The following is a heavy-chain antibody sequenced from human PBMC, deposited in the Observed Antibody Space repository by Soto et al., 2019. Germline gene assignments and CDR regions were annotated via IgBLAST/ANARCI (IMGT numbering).Heavy chain of an antibody. D-gene: IGHD6-13*01. V-gene: IGHV4-39*01. CDR2: IYYSGST. CDR1: GGSISSSSYY. CDR3: ARNIAAAGTSYYYGMDV. Sequence: SETLSLTCTVSGGSISSSSYYWGWIRQPPGKGLEWIGSIYYSGSTYYNPSLKSRVTISVDTSKNQFSLKLSSVTAADTAVYYCARNIAAAGTSYYYGMDVWGQGTTVTVSS. J-gene: IGHJ6*02.